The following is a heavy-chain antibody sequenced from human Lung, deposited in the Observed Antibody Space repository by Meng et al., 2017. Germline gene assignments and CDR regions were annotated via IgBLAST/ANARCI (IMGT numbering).Heavy chain of an antibody. V-gene: IGHV3-74*03. CDR1: GFTFRSYW. CDR3: ARESGYFEY. Sequence: EVLWVGAGGGLVQPGGALRRSCAASGFTFRSYWMHWVRQAPGKGLVWVSRIRGDGGSIVYADSVKGRFTISRDNAKNTLFLQMNSLRAEDTAVYYCARESGYFEYWGQGILVTVSS. J-gene: IGHJ4*02. CDR2: IRGDGGSI.